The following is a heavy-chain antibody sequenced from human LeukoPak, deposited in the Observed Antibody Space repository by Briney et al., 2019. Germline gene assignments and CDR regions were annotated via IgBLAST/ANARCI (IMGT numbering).Heavy chain of an antibody. D-gene: IGHD6-19*01. CDR2: IYSGGSP. V-gene: IGHV3-53*01. CDR3: ARGMDSSGWIDYYYYGMDV. Sequence: GGSLRLSFAASGFTVSSNYMSWVRQAPGKGLEWVSVIYSGGSPYYADSVKGRFTISRDNSKNTLYLQMNSLRAEDTAVYYCARGMDSSGWIDYYYYGMDVWGQGTTVTVSS. J-gene: IGHJ6*02. CDR1: GFTVSSNY.